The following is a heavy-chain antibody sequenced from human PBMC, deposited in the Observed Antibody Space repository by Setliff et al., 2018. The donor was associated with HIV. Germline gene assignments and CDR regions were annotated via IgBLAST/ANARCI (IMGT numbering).Heavy chain of an antibody. V-gene: IGHV2-26*01. Sequence: SGPTLVNPTETLTLTCTVSGFSLTNSRMGVTWIRQPPGKALEWLAHIFSNDGKSYNTSLKSRLTISKVTSRSQVVLTMTNMDPVDTATYYCARIKVAGLGQHFYYMDVWGTGTTVTVSS. CDR3: ARIKVAGLGQHFYYMDV. D-gene: IGHD2-15*01. CDR1: GFSLTNSRMG. CDR2: IFSNDGK. J-gene: IGHJ6*03.